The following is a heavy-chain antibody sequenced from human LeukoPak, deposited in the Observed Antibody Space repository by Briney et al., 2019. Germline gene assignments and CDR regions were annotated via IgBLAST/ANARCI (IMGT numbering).Heavy chain of an antibody. V-gene: IGHV1-46*01. CDR3: ARDQEGFDY. J-gene: IGHJ4*02. CDR1: GYTFTGYY. Sequence: ASVKVSCKASGYTFTGYYIHWVRQAPGQGLEWMGMIYPRDGSTSYAQKFQGRVTVTRDTSTSTVHMELSGLRSEDTAVYHCARDQEGFDYWGQGTLVTVSS. CDR2: IYPRDGST.